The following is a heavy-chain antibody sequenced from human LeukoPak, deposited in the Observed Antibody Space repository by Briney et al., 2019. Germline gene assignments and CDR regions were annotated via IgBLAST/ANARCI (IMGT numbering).Heavy chain of an antibody. CDR3: AKCMAEPGTCYFDN. J-gene: IGHJ4*03. V-gene: IGHV3-23*01. D-gene: IGHD6-13*01. CDR2: ISGSGGNT. CDR1: GFTFSSYA. Sequence: GGSLRLSCAASGFTFSSYAMTWVRQAPGKGLEWVSGISGSGGNTYYANSVKGRFTISRDSSKSTLYLQMNNLGAEDKALYYCAKCMAEPGTCYFDNWGRGTLVTVSS.